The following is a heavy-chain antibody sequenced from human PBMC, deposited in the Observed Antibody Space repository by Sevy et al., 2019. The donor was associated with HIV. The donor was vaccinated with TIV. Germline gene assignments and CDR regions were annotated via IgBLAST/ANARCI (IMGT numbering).Heavy chain of an antibody. V-gene: IGHV4-59*01. CDR1: GGSISSYY. J-gene: IGHJ5*02. CDR3: ARNKYQLPPNNINWFDP. D-gene: IGHD2-2*01. CDR2: IYYSGST. Sequence: SETLSLTCTVSGGSISSYYWSWIRQPPGKGLEWIGYIYYSGSTNYNPSLKSRVTISVDTSKNQFSLKPSSVTAADTAVYYCARNKYQLPPNNINWFDPWGQGTLVTVSS.